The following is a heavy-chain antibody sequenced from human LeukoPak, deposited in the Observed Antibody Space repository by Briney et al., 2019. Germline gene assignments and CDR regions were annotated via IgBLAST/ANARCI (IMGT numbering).Heavy chain of an antibody. CDR1: GFTFSNYV. D-gene: IGHD4-17*01. CDR3: AREYDYGDYDAFDI. Sequence: TGGSLRLSCAASGFTFSNYVMSWVRQPPGKGLEWVSVISGSGGITYYADSMKGRFTISRDNSKNTLYLQMNSLRAEDTAVYYCAREYDYGDYDAFDIWGQGTMVTVSS. J-gene: IGHJ3*02. CDR2: ISGSGGIT. V-gene: IGHV3-23*01.